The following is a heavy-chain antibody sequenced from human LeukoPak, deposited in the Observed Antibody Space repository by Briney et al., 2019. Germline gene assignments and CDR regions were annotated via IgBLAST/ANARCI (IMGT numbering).Heavy chain of an antibody. CDR2: IHYSGST. D-gene: IGHD2/OR15-2a*01. V-gene: IGHV4-59*08. CDR3: ARLENHYGMDV. CDR1: GGSISSYY. Sequence: SETLSLTCTVSGGSISSYYWSWIRQPPGKGPEWIGYIHYSGSTNYNPSLKSRVTISVDTSKNQFSLKLSSVTAADTAVYYCARLENHYGMDVWGQGTTVTVSS. J-gene: IGHJ6*02.